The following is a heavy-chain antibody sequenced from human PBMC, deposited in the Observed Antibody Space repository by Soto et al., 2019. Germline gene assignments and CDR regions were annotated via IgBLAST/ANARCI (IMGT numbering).Heavy chain of an antibody. Sequence: PGGSLRLSCAASGLTFNNYWMNWVRQAPGKGLEWVANIKQDGSDKHYVDSVKGRFTISTDNAKNSLYLQMNSLRAEDTAVYYCAKNKQLVRPPHDYWGQGTLVTVSS. CDR1: GLTFNNYW. V-gene: IGHV3-7*01. CDR3: AKNKQLVRPPHDY. J-gene: IGHJ4*02. CDR2: IKQDGSDK. D-gene: IGHD6-13*01.